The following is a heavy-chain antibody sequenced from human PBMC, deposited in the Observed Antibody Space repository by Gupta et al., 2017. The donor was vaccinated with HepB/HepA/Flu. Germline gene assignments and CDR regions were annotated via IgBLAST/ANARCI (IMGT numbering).Heavy chain of an antibody. CDR2: IWYDGSNK. J-gene: IGHJ5*02. CDR3: ARGDFVEMATTNNWFDP. CDR1: GFTFSSYG. V-gene: IGHV3-33*01. Sequence: QVQLVESGGGVVKPGRSLRLSCAASGFTFSSYGMHWVRQAPGKGLEWVAVIWYDGSNKYYADSVKGRFTISRDNSKNTLYLQMNSLRAEDTAVYYCARGDFVEMATTNNWFDPWGQGTLVTVSS. D-gene: IGHD5-24*01.